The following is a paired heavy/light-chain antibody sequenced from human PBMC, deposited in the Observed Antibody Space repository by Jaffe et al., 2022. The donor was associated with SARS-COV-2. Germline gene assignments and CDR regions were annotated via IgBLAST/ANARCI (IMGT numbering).Light chain of an antibody. Sequence: QSVLTQPPSVSGAPGQRVTISCTGSSSNIGAGYDVHWYQHLPGTAPKLLIYGNNNRPSGVPDRFSGSKSGTSASLAISGLQAEDEADYYCQSYDAYLRVFGGGTKLTVL. V-gene: IGLV1-40*01. CDR3: QSYDAYLRV. CDR2: GNN. J-gene: IGLJ3*02. CDR1: SSNIGAGYD.
Heavy chain of an antibody. CDR3: ARDDTYYYGSGKYGMDV. Sequence: QVQLVQSGAEVKKPGSSVKVSCKASGDTFSTYTISWVRQAPGQGLEWMGRSIPINDITNYALKFQDRVTMTADKSTSTAYMELSGLRSEDTAVYYCARDDTYYYGSGKYGMDVWGQGTTVTVSS. V-gene: IGHV1-69*08. J-gene: IGHJ6*02. CDR1: GDTFSTYT. D-gene: IGHD3-10*01. CDR2: SIPINDIT.